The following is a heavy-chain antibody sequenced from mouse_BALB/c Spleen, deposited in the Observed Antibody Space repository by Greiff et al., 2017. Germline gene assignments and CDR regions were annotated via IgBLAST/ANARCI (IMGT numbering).Heavy chain of an antibody. CDR2: IRNKANGYTT. D-gene: IGHD3-3*01. CDR3: ARERGGLFFDY. CDR1: GFTFTDYY. Sequence: DVQLVESGGGLVQPGGSLRLSCATSGFTFTDYYMSWVRQPPGKALEWLGFIRNKANGYTTEYSASVKGRFTISRDNSQSILYLQMNTLRAEDSATYYCARERGGLFFDYWGQGTTLTVSS. V-gene: IGHV7-3*02. J-gene: IGHJ2*01.